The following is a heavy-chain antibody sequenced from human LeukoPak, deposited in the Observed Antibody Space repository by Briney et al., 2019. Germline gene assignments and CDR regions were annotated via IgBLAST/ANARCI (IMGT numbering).Heavy chain of an antibody. CDR2: IKSKTDGGTT. D-gene: IGHD3-3*01. CDR3: TTEVRYYDFWSGYYSNWFDP. J-gene: IGHJ5*02. V-gene: IGHV3-15*01. CDR1: GFTFSNAW. Sequence: GGSLRLSCAASGFTFSNAWMSWVRQAPGKGLEWVGRIKSKTDGGTTDYAAPVKGRFTISRDDSKTTLYLQMNSLKTEDTAVYYCTTEVRYYDFWSGYYSNWFDPWGQGTLVTVSS.